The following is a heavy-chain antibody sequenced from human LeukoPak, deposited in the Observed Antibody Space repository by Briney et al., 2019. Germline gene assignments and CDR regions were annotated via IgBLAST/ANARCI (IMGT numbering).Heavy chain of an antibody. V-gene: IGHV1-2*02. D-gene: IGHD6-13*01. CDR1: GYTFTGYY. Sequence: ASVTVTCKASGYTFTGYYIHWVRQAPGQGLEWMGWVNPNDGGTNYAQKFQGRVTMTWDTSITTGYMELSSLTSDDTAVYYCARDLDSSWTGYFQPWGEATLVTVSS. CDR2: VNPNDGGT. CDR3: ARDLDSSWTGYFQP. J-gene: IGHJ1*01.